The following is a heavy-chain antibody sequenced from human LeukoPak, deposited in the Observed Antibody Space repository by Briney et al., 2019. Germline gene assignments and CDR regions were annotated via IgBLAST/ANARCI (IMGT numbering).Heavy chain of an antibody. CDR1: GFTFSSYS. V-gene: IGHV3-64D*06. CDR3: VKRYSGSYYGIDY. CDR2: ISSNGGST. J-gene: IGHJ4*02. D-gene: IGHD1-26*01. Sequence: GGSLRLSCAASGFTFSSYSMNWVRQAPGKGLEYVSAISSNGGSTYYADSVKGRFTISRDNSKNTLYLQMSSLRAEDTAVYYCVKRYSGSYYGIDYWGQGTLVTVSS.